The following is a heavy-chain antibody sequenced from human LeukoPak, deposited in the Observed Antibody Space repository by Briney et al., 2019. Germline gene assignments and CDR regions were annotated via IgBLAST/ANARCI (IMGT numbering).Heavy chain of an antibody. CDR1: GFTFSSYG. Sequence: PGGSLRLSCAASGFTFSSYGMHWVRQAPGKGLEWVAVIWYDGSNKYYADSVKGRFTISRDNSKNTLYLQMNSLRAEDTAVYYCARPYYDSSGYYYWGNAFEIWGQGTMVTVSS. V-gene: IGHV3-33*01. D-gene: IGHD3-22*01. J-gene: IGHJ3*02. CDR3: ARPYYDSSGYYYWGNAFEI. CDR2: IWYDGSNK.